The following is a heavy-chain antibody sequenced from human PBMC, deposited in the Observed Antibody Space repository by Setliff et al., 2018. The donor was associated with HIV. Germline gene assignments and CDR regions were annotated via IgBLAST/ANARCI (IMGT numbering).Heavy chain of an antibody. CDR2: IYPNGSP. CDR3: TGDYNSGSYGFDY. D-gene: IGHD3-10*01. Sequence: SETLSLTCTVSGGSINNYYWSWIRQPPGKGLEWIGYIYPNGSPDYPSGNIVYNPSFRSRVTLSLDTSKNQFSLKLTSVTAADAAVYYCTGDYNSGSYGFDYWGQGTPVTVSS. CDR1: GGSINNYY. V-gene: IGHV4-4*08. J-gene: IGHJ4*02.